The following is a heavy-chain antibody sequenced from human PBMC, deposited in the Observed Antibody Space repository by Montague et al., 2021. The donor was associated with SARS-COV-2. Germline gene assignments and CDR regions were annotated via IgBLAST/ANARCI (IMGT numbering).Heavy chain of an antibody. CDR2: IFHSGIT. CDR3: ARTEYNWNDWFDP. CDR1: GGSISSYY. J-gene: IGHJ5*02. D-gene: IGHD1-20*01. Sequence: SETLSLTCSVSGGSISSYYWSWIRQSPGKGPEWIGYIFHSGITDYNPSLKSRVTISVDMSKNQFSLQLNSVTAADSAVYYCARTEYNWNDWFDPWGQGTLVTGSS. V-gene: IGHV4-59*13.